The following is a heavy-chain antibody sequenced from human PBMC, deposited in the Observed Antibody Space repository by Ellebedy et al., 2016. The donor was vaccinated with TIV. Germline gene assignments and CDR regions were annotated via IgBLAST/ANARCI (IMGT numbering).Heavy chain of an antibody. D-gene: IGHD3-10*01. CDR3: ARARGQYPYGSGSYFTN. V-gene: IGHV4-34*01. Sequence: MPSETLSLTCAVYNGSFTHYFWSWVRQPPGKGLEWIGEINASGTTNNNPSLKTRVTISVDTPKRQFSLRLTSVTAADTAVYYSARARGQYPYGSGSYFTNWGQGEMVTVSS. CDR1: NGSFTHYF. J-gene: IGHJ4*02. CDR2: INASGTT.